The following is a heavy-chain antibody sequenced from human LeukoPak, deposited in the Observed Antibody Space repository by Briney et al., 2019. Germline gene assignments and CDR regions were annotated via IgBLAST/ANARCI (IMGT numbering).Heavy chain of an antibody. CDR1: GYTFTRYD. CDR2: MNPNSGNT. CDR3: ARRYYYDSSGYVAFDI. D-gene: IGHD3-22*01. J-gene: IGHJ3*02. Sequence: ASVKVSCKASGYTFTRYDINWVRQATGQGLEWMGWMNPNSGNTGYAQKFQGRVTMTSDTSITTAYMELSSLRSEDTALYYCARRYYYDSSGYVAFDIWGQGTMVTVSS. V-gene: IGHV1-8*01.